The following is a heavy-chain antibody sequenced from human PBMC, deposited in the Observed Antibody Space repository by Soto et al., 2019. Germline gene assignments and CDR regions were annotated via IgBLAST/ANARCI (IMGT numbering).Heavy chain of an antibody. CDR1: GFSLTSIGEG. Sequence: SGPTLVNPPHTLTLTCSFSGFSLTSIGEGVGWVRQAPGNTLEWLALIYWNEDKAYSPSLKSRLTISKDSSKKQVVLTMTKMDPVATGTYFCEHRGWVAATDYDHYALDVWGPGTTV. J-gene: IGHJ6*02. V-gene: IGHV2-5*01. CDR2: IYWNEDK. D-gene: IGHD6-25*01. CDR3: EHRGWVAATDYDHYALDV.